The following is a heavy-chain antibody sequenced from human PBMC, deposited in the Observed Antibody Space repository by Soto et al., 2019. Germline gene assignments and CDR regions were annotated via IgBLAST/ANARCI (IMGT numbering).Heavy chain of an antibody. CDR1: GFTFSSYA. Sequence: GGSLRLSCAASGFTFSSYAMSWVRQAPGKGLEWVSAISGSGGSTYYADSVKGRFTISRDNSTNTLYLQMNSLRAEDTAVYYCAKDLITMVRGVIITDYYFDYWGQGTLVTVSS. CDR3: AKDLITMVRGVIITDYYFDY. CDR2: ISGSGGST. J-gene: IGHJ4*02. V-gene: IGHV3-23*01. D-gene: IGHD3-10*01.